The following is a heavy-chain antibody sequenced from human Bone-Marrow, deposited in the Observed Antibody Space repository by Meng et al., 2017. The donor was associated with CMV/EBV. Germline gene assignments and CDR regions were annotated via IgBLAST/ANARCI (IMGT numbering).Heavy chain of an antibody. D-gene: IGHD3-3*01. Sequence: GSIRSRTYYLGGSHQPPGKGLEWIGSIYYSGSTYYNPSLKSRVTISVDTSKNQFSLKLSSVTAADTAVYYCARQFEDGYYGPYYFDYWGQGTLVTVSS. CDR1: GSIRSRTYY. CDR2: IYYSGST. V-gene: IGHV4-39*01. J-gene: IGHJ4*02. CDR3: ARQFEDGYYGPYYFDY.